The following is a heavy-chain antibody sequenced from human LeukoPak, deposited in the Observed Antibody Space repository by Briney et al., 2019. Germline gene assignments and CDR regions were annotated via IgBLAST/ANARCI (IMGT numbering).Heavy chain of an antibody. J-gene: IGHJ3*02. D-gene: IGHD3-10*01. Sequence: PGGSLRLSCAASGFTFSSYSMNWVRQAPGKGLEWVSSISSSRSYIYYADSVKGRFTISRDNAKNSLWLQMNSLRAEDTAVYYCARDSVRRGTFDIWGQGTMVTVSS. V-gene: IGHV3-21*01. CDR2: ISSSRSYI. CDR3: ARDSVRRGTFDI. CDR1: GFTFSSYS.